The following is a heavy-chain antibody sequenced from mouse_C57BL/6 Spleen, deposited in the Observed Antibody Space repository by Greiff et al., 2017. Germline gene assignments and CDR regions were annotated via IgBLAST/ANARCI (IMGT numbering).Heavy chain of an antibody. V-gene: IGHV1-39*01. Sequence: EVKLMESGPELVKPGASVKISCKASGYSFTDYNMNWVKQSNGKSLEWIGVINPNYGTTSYNQKFKGKATLTVDQSSSTAYMQLNSLTSEDSAVYYCARGAGYYSAWFAYWGQGTLVTVSA. CDR1: GYSFTDYN. CDR2: INPNYGTT. J-gene: IGHJ3*01. CDR3: ARGAGYYSAWFAY. D-gene: IGHD2-3*01.